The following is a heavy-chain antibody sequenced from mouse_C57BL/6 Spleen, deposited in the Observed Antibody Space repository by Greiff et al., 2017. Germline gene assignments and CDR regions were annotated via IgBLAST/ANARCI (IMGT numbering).Heavy chain of an antibody. CDR3: AGTCDGYSLGFAC. D-gene: IGHD2-3*01. J-gene: IGHJ3*01. V-gene: IGHV5-17*01. CDR2: ISSGSSTI. Sequence: EVQLLQSGAGLVKPGASLKLSCAASGFTFSDYGMHWVRQAPDKGLEWVAYISSGSSTIYYADTVKGRFTISRDNATKTLFLQMTSLRSEDTAMYYCAGTCDGYSLGFACWGEVMPVTVSA. CDR1: GFTFSDYG.